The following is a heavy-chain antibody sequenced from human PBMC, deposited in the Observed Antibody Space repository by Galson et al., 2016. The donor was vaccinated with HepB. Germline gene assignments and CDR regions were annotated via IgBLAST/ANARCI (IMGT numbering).Heavy chain of an antibody. Sequence: SLRLSCAASGFSVSNNYLSWVRQAPGKGLELVSLIYSNGDTWNADSVKGRFTISRDNPKNTLYLQMNSLRVEDTAVYYCARDLSPRIGYSGSGTYGDAFDIWRQWTMVTVSS. CDR2: IYSNGDT. J-gene: IGHJ3*02. D-gene: IGHD3-10*01. CDR1: GFSVSNNY. CDR3: ARDLSPRIGYSGSGTYGDAFDI. V-gene: IGHV3-53*01.